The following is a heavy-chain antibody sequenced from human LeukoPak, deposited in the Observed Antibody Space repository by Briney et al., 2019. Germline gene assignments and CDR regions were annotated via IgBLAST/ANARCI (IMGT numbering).Heavy chain of an antibody. CDR1: GFTFSDSA. J-gene: IGHJ4*02. CDR2: IRSKPQSYAT. D-gene: IGHD1-26*01. V-gene: IGHV3-73*01. Sequence: GGSLKLSCAASGFTFSDSAIHWVRQASGKGLEWVGRIRSKPQSYATAYDESLKGRFTISRDDSKNTAYLQMSSLKIEDTAVYYCARVGPSTVVDYWGQGTQVTVSS. CDR3: ARVGPSTVVDY.